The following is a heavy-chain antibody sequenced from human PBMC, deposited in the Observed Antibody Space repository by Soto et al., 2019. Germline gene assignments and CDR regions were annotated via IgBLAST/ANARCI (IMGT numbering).Heavy chain of an antibody. Sequence: QVQLVQSGAEVKKPGSSVKVSCKASGGTFSSYAISWVRQAPGQGLEWMGGIIPIFGTANYAQKFQGRVTITADESTSTAYMELSSLRSEDTAVYYCARTVVVAAPHPFSYGMDVWCQGTTVTVSS. CDR2: IIPIFGTA. V-gene: IGHV1-69*01. CDR1: GGTFSSYA. CDR3: ARTVVVAAPHPFSYGMDV. J-gene: IGHJ6*02. D-gene: IGHD2-15*01.